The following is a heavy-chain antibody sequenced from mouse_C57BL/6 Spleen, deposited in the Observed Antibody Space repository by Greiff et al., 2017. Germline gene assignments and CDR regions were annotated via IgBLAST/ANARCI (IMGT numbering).Heavy chain of an antibody. CDR1: GYTFTSYW. CDR3: ARGSTMVKAY. V-gene: IGHV1-59*01. CDR2: IDPSDSYT. Sequence: QVQLQQPGAELVRPGTLVKLSCKASGYTFTSYWMHWVKQRPGQGLEWIGVIDPSDSYTNYNQKFKGKATLTVDTSSSTAYMQLSSLTSEDSAVYYCARGSTMVKAYWGQGTLVTVSA. D-gene: IGHD2-2*01. J-gene: IGHJ3*01.